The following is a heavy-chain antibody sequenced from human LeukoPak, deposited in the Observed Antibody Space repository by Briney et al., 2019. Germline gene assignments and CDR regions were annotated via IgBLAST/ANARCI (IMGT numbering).Heavy chain of an antibody. D-gene: IGHD2-8*02. Sequence: AGSLRLSCAASGVTVSSNYMSWVCQGPRKGLGLDSVIYSGGSTYYEDSVKRRFTISRYIAKTTQYLQMNSLRAEATAMYDCSRDRLVAFPSFQPMDGWGQGTTVAVCS. J-gene: IGHJ6*01. CDR2: IYSGGST. CDR3: SRDRLVAFPSFQPMDG. CDR1: GVTVSSNY. V-gene: IGHV3-66*01.